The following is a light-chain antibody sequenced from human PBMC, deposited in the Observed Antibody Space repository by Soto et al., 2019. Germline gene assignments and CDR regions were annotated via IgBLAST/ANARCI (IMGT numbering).Light chain of an antibody. Sequence: QSALTQPRSVSGSPGQSVTIPCTGTSSDVGGYNYVSWYQQHPGKAPKVMIYDVSERPSGVPDRFSGSKSGNTASLTISGLQCEDEADYYCCSYAGSPRYVFGTGTKLTVL. CDR1: SSDVGGYNY. CDR2: DVS. J-gene: IGLJ1*01. CDR3: CSYAGSPRYV. V-gene: IGLV2-11*01.